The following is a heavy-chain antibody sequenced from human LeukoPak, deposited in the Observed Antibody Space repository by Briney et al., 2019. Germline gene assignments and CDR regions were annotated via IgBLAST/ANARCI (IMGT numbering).Heavy chain of an antibody. J-gene: IGHJ5*02. CDR2: MNPYSGNT. CDR3: ARTSGTASWFDP. D-gene: IGHD1-7*01. Sequence: MGWMNPYSGNTGYAQKFQGRVTVTRNTSISTAYMELSSLRSEDMAVYYCARTSGTASWFDPWGQGTLVTVSS. V-gene: IGHV1-8*01.